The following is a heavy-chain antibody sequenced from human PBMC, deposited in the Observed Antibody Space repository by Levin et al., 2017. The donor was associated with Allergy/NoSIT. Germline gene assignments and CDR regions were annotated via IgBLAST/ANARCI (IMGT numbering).Heavy chain of an antibody. D-gene: IGHD6-19*01. J-gene: IGHJ4*02. CDR3: ARGRGYSSTSGRIGY. CDR1: GESFSGYY. V-gene: IGHV4-34*01. CDR2: IIYSGST. Sequence: SQTLSLTCAVYGESFSGYYWTWIRQPPGKGLEWIGEIIYSGSTNYNPSLKSRLTISVDTSKNQFFLKVNSVTAADTAVYYCARGRGYSSTSGRIGYWGQGALVTVSS.